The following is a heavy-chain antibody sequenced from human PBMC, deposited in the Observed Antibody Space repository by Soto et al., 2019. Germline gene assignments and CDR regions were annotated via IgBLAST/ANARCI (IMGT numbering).Heavy chain of an antibody. CDR1: GYTFTSYG. Sequence: VASVKVSCKASGYTFTSYGISWVRQAPGQGLEWMGWISAYNGNTNYAQKLQGRVTMTTDTSTSTAYMELRSLRSDDTAVYYCARSVRHYTYYYDSSGYPYQYYFDYWGQGTLVTVSS. CDR2: ISAYNGNT. V-gene: IGHV1-18*01. CDR3: ARSVRHYTYYYDSSGYPYQYYFDY. D-gene: IGHD3-22*01. J-gene: IGHJ4*02.